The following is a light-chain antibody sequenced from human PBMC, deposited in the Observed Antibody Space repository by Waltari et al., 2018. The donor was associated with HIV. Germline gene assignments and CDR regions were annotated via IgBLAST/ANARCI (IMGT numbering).Light chain of an antibody. CDR1: SSNIGSNT. J-gene: IGLJ3*02. V-gene: IGLV1-44*01. Sequence: QSVLTQPPSASGTPGQRVTISCSGSSSNIGSNTVNWYQHLPGTAPKLLIYSNNQRPSGVPERFSGSKSGTSASLAISGRQSEDEADYYCATWDDSLNGRWVFGGGTKLTVL. CDR2: SNN. CDR3: ATWDDSLNGRWV.